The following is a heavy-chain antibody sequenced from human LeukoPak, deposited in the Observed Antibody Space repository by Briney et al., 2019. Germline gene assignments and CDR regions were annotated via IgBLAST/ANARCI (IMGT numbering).Heavy chain of an antibody. CDR3: ARVGGELPYYFDY. Sequence: PSETLSLTCTVSGGSISSGDYYWGWIRQPPGKGLEWIGSIYHSGSTYYNPSLKSRVTISVDTSKNQFSLKLSSVTAADTAVYYCARVGGELPYYFDYWGQGTLVTVSS. CDR2: IYHSGST. D-gene: IGHD3-16*02. CDR1: GGSISSGDYY. J-gene: IGHJ4*02. V-gene: IGHV4-39*07.